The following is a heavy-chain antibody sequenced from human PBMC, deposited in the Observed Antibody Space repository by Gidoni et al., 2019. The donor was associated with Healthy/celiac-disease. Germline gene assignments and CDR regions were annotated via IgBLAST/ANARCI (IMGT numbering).Heavy chain of an antibody. Sequence: QVQLVESGGGVVQPGRSLRLSCAASGFTFSSYAMHWVRQAPGKGLEWVAVISYDGSNKYYADSVKGRFTISRDNSKNTLYLQMNSLRAEDTAVYYCARDTISYYYGMDVWGQGTTVTVSS. D-gene: IGHD5-12*01. CDR1: GFTFSSYA. CDR2: ISYDGSNK. V-gene: IGHV3-30-3*01. CDR3: ARDTISYYYGMDV. J-gene: IGHJ6*02.